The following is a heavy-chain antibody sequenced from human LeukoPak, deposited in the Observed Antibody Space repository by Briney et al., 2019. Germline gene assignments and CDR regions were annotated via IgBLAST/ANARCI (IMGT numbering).Heavy chain of an antibody. CDR2: ISGSGDST. V-gene: IGHV3-23*01. Sequence: GGSLRLSCAASGFTFSSYAMSWVRQAPGKGLEWVSAISGSGDSTYYGDSVKGRFTISRDNSKNTLYLQMNSLRAEDTAVYYCAKVLGHYYDSSGYVPWDYWGQGTLVTVSS. J-gene: IGHJ4*02. D-gene: IGHD3-22*01. CDR3: AKVLGHYYDSSGYVPWDY. CDR1: GFTFSSYA.